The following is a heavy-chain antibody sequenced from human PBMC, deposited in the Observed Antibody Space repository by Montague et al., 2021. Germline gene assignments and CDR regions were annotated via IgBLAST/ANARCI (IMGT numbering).Heavy chain of an antibody. D-gene: IGHD6-13*01. J-gene: IGHJ4*02. Sequence: SLRLSCAASGFTFSGYAMSWVRQAPGKGLEWVSGTSATGGCTFYADSVKGRFIISRDNSKNTLFLQMNSLRADDTAVYYCAKNRAAPGRSSFDYWGQGTLVTVSS. V-gene: IGHV3-23*01. CDR2: TSATGGCT. CDR1: GFTFSGYA. CDR3: AKNRAAPGRSSFDY.